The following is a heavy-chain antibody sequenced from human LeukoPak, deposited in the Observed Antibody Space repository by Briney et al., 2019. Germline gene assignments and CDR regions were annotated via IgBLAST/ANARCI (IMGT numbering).Heavy chain of an antibody. D-gene: IGHD6-13*01. CDR1: GFTFSSYA. V-gene: IGHV3-30*02. CDR2: IRYDGSNK. CDR3: AKMSSSWTYYYGMDV. Sequence: PGGSLRLSCAASGFTFSSYAMHWVRQAPGKGLEWVAFIRYDGSNKYYADSVKGRFTISRDNSKNTLYLQMNSLRAEDTAVYYCAKMSSSWTYYYGMDVWGQGTTVTVSS. J-gene: IGHJ6*02.